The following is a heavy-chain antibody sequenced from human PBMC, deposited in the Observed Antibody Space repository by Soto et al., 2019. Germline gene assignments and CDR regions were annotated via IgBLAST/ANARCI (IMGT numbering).Heavy chain of an antibody. CDR2: IYYSGST. CDR3: ARHAGGSYYFDY. V-gene: IGHV4-59*08. Sequence: QVQLQESGPGLVKPSETLSLTCTVSGGSISSYYWSWIRQPPGKGLEWIGYIYYSGSTNYNPSLKSRVTISVDTSKNQFSPKLSSVTAADTAVYYCARHAGGSYYFDYWGQGTLVTVSS. D-gene: IGHD1-26*01. J-gene: IGHJ4*02. CDR1: GGSISSYY.